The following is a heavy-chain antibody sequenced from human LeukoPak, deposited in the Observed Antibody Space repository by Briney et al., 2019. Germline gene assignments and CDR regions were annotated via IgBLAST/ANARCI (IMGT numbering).Heavy chain of an antibody. D-gene: IGHD6-19*01. CDR3: ARSVAVAGTRLYYGMDV. Sequence: PGGSLRLSCAASGFTFSSYDMHWVRQATGKGLEWVSAIGTAGDTYYPGSVKGRFTISRENAKNSLYLQMNSLRAGDTAVYYCARSVAVAGTRLYYGMDVWGQGTTVTVSS. CDR2: IGTAGDT. CDR1: GFTFSSYD. V-gene: IGHV3-13*01. J-gene: IGHJ6*02.